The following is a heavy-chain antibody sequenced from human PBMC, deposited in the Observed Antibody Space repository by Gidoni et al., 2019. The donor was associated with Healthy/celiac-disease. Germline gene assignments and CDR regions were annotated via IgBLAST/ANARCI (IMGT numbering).Heavy chain of an antibody. D-gene: IGHD3-16*02. CDR1: GGTFSSYA. V-gene: IGHV1-69*01. CDR3: ARTSYYDYIWGSYRSDYYYYGMDV. J-gene: IGHJ6*02. Sequence: QVQLVQSGAEVKKPGSSVKVSCKASGGTFSSYAISWVRQAPGQGLEWMGGIIPIFGTANYAQKFQGRVTITADESTSTAYMELSSLRSEDTAVYYCARTSYYDYIWGSYRSDYYYYGMDVWGQGTTVTVSS. CDR2: IIPIFGTA.